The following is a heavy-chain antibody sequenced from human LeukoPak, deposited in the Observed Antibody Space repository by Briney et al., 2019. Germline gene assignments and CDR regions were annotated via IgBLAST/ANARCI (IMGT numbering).Heavy chain of an antibody. Sequence: GGSLRLSCAASGFTFNFYAMSWVRQAPGKGLEWVSSISGSGGSTYYADSVKGRFTISRDNSENTLYLQMNSLRAEDTAVYYCAKGSGAVAATLFDYWGQGTLVTVSS. CDR2: ISGSGGST. J-gene: IGHJ4*02. CDR3: AKGSGAVAATLFDY. D-gene: IGHD6-19*01. V-gene: IGHV3-23*01. CDR1: GFTFNFYA.